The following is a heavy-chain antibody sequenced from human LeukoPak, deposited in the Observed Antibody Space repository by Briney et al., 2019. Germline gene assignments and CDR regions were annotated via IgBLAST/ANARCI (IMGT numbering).Heavy chain of an antibody. D-gene: IGHD2-21*02. CDR3: ARGRYCGGDCYSYWFDP. Sequence: SVKVSCKASGGTFSSYAISWVRQAPGQGLEWMGRIIPILGIANYAQKFQGRVTITADKSTSTAYMELSSLRSEDTAVYYCARGRYCGGDCYSYWFDPWGQGTLVTVSS. J-gene: IGHJ5*02. CDR1: GGTFSSYA. V-gene: IGHV1-69*04. CDR2: IIPILGIA.